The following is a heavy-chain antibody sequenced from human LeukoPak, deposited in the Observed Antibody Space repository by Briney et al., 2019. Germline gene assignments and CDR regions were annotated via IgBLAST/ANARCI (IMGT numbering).Heavy chain of an antibody. CDR1: GCTFSSYW. D-gene: IGHD5-12*01. Sequence: GGSLRLSCAASGCTFSSYWMSWGGQAPGKGLEWVANIKQDGSEKYYVDSVKGRCTISRGNDKTSLYLQMNSLRAEATAVYYCARGLPYYMHVWGKGTTVTVSS. V-gene: IGHV3-7*01. CDR2: IKQDGSEK. J-gene: IGHJ6*03. CDR3: ARGLPYYMHV.